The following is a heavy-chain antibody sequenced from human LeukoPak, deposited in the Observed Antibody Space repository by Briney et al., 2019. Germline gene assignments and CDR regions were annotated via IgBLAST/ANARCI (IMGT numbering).Heavy chain of an antibody. CDR2: ISASGSVT. J-gene: IGHJ4*02. CDR3: ARDPSTLTRRDDY. CDR1: GFSFSTYE. Sequence: GGSLRLSCAASGFSFSTYEMNWVRQAPGKGLEWISYISASGSVTHYADSVKGRLTISRDNSKNTVYVQMNSLRAEDTAVYYCARDPSTLTRRDDYWGQGTLVTVSS. V-gene: IGHV3-48*03. D-gene: IGHD1-1*01.